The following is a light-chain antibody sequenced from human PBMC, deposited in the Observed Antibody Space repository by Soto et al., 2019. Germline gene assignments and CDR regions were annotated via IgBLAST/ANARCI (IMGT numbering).Light chain of an antibody. Sequence: EIVMTQMPPTVPVSPVERATLSCRASQSVSSYLAWYQQKPGQAPKLLIYAASTMPSGIPARFSGSGSGTEFTLTISSLQSEDFAAYYCQQYNNTLRTFGQGTKVDIK. J-gene: IGKJ1*01. CDR2: AAS. CDR3: QQYNNTLRT. CDR1: QSVSSY. V-gene: IGKV3-15*01.